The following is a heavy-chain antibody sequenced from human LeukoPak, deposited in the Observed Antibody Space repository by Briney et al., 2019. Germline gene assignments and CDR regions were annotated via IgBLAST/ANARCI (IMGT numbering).Heavy chain of an antibody. CDR2: VHLSGRT. Sequence: PSETLSVTCGVSGGSISTTNWWTWVRQPPGEGLEWIGEVHLSGRTHYNPSLESRVTMSVDMSENHISLRLTSVTAADTAVYYCAREGGPYRPLDYSGQGTLVTASS. CDR3: AREGGPYRPLDY. V-gene: IGHV4-4*02. CDR1: GGSISTTNW. J-gene: IGHJ4*02.